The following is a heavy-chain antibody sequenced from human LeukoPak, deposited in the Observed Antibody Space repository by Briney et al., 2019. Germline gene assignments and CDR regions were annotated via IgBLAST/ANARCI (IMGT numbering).Heavy chain of an antibody. CDR2: ISPDGTYT. CDR1: GFTFNNYW. D-gene: IGHD2-2*01. CDR3: AREDMSGSTSCCD. J-gene: IGHJ4*02. Sequence: PGGSLRLSCVASGFTFNNYWMHWVRQVPGKGLVRVSRISPDGTYTAYADAVKGRFTISRDNAKNTLYLQMDSPGAEDTAVYYCAREDMSGSTSCCDWGQGTLVTVSS. V-gene: IGHV3-74*01.